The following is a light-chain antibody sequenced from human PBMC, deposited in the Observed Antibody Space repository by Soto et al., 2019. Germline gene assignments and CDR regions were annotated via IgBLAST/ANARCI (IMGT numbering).Light chain of an antibody. CDR3: HQHGSPPHT. Sequence: EIVLTQSPGTLSLSPGERATLSCRASQSLYNSYLAWYQQKPGQAPRLLINAASNRATGIPDRFSGSGYGTYFTLTISRLEPEDVAVYYCHQHGSPPHTFGQGTKLEIK. V-gene: IGKV3-20*01. J-gene: IGKJ2*01. CDR1: QSLYNSY. CDR2: AAS.